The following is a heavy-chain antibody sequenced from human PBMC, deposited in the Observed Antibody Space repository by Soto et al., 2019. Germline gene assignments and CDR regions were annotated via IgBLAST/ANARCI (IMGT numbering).Heavy chain of an antibody. CDR3: ARDFFDSSDYTTNWFDP. CDR1: GGSISSYY. J-gene: IGHJ5*02. Sequence: SETLSLTCTVSGGSISSYYWSWIRQPPGKGLEWIGFIYYSGSTKYNPSLNSRVTISVDTSKNQFSLKLTSVTAADAALYYCARDFFDSSDYTTNWFDPWGQGTLVTVSS. CDR2: IYYSGST. D-gene: IGHD3-22*01. V-gene: IGHV4-59*08.